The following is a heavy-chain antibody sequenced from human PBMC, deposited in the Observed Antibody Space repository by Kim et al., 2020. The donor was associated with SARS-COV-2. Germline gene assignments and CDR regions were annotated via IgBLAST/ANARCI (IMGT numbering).Heavy chain of an antibody. Sequence: SETLSLTCSVSGISISSYYWSLIRQPPGKGLEWIGYIYYTGSANYNPSLRSRVTISVDTSKNQFSLKLSSVTAADTAIYYCAGTARGANFDYWGRGALHTVSS. CDR2: IYYTGSA. CDR3: AGTARGANFDY. CDR1: GISISSYY. J-gene: IGHJ4*02. D-gene: IGHD1-26*01. V-gene: IGHV4-59*08.